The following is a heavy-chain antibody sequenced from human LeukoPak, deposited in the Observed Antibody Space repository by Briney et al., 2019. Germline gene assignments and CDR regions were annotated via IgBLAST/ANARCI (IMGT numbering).Heavy chain of an antibody. Sequence: GGSLRLSCAASGFTFSSYAMSWVRQAPGKGLEWVAFIRYDGSNKYYADSVKGRFTISRDNSKNTLYLQMNSLRAEDTAVYYCAKDRSSGIDYWGQGTLVTVSS. J-gene: IGHJ4*02. D-gene: IGHD3-10*01. V-gene: IGHV3-30*02. CDR3: AKDRSSGIDY. CDR1: GFTFSSYA. CDR2: IRYDGSNK.